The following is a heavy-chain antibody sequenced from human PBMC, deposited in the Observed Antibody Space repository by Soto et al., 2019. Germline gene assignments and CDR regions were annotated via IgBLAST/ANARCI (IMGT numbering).Heavy chain of an antibody. CDR2: IYSGGST. D-gene: IGHD3-10*01. J-gene: IGHJ6*04. V-gene: IGHV3-53*04. Sequence: GGSLRLSCAASGFTVSSNYMSWVRQAPGKGLEWVSVIYSGGSTYYADSVKGRFTISRHNSKNTLYLQMNSLRAEDTAVYYCARVRRDPITMVRGGMDVWGKGTTVTVSS. CDR1: GFTVSSNY. CDR3: ARVRRDPITMVRGGMDV.